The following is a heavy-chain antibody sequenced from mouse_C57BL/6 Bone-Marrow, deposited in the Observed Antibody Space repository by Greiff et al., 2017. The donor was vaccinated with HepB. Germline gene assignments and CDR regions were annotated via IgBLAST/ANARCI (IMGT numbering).Heavy chain of an antibody. CDR1: GYTFTSYW. J-gene: IGHJ2*01. V-gene: IGHV1-64*01. CDR2: IHPNSGST. CDR3: ARWGLRLYYFDY. D-gene: IGHD3-1*01. Sequence: VQLQQPGAELVKPGASVKLSCKASGYTFTSYWMHWVKQRPGQGLEWIGMIHPNSGSTNYNEKFKSKATLTVDKSSSTAYMQLSSLTSEDSAVYYCARWGLRLYYFDYWGQGTTLTVSS.